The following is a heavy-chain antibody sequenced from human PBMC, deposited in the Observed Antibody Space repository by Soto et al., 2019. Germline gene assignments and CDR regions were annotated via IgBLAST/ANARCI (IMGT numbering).Heavy chain of an antibody. CDR1: GGSISSSSYY. J-gene: IGHJ4*02. V-gene: IGHV4-39*01. CDR3: ARRGAVTVSTFDY. CDR2: IYYSGST. D-gene: IGHD6-19*01. Sequence: TLSLTCTVSGGSISSSSYYWGWIRQSPGRGLEWIGTIYYSGSTYYNPSLKSRVTISVDRSKNQFSLNLSSVTAADTAMYHCARRGAVTVSTFDYWGQGTLVTVSS.